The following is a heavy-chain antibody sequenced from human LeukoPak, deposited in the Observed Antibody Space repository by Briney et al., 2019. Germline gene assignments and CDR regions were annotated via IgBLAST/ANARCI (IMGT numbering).Heavy chain of an antibody. J-gene: IGHJ4*02. CDR1: GGSISSYY. CDR3: ARVEYSSHIDY. D-gene: IGHD6-6*01. Sequence: SETLSLTCTVSGGSISSYYWSWIRQPPGKRLEWIGYIYYSGSTNYNPSLKSRVTISVDTSKNQFSLKLSSVTAADTAVYYCARVEYSSHIDYWGQGTLVTVSS. V-gene: IGHV4-59*01. CDR2: IYYSGST.